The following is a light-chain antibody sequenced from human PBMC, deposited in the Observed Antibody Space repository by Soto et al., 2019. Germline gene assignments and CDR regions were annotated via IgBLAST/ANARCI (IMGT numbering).Light chain of an antibody. V-gene: IGKV3-20*01. CDR2: SAI. CDR3: QHYGIKLQT. J-gene: IGKJ3*01. Sequence: TQSPGILPLSPGERATLSCRASQSISDDSLAWFQQKPGQAPRLLIHSAINRATGIPDRFRGSGSGTDFTLLINRLEPEDFAVYYCQHYGIKLQTFGPGTKV. CDR1: QSISDDS.